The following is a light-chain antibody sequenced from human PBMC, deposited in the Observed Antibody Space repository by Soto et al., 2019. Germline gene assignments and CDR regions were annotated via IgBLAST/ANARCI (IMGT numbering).Light chain of an antibody. Sequence: EIVLTQSPGTLSLSPGERATLSCRASQSVTNNYLAWYQQKARQAPRLLIYLASNRAAGTPDRFSGSGSGADFTLTINRLEPEDFAVYFCQQYGSSPWTFGQGTKVYI. CDR3: QQYGSSPWT. V-gene: IGKV3-20*01. J-gene: IGKJ1*01. CDR1: QSVTNNY. CDR2: LAS.